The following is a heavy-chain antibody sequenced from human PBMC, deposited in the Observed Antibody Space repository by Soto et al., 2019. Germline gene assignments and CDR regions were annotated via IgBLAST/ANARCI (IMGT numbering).Heavy chain of an antibody. CDR3: ARDYLSSKLSLSYFDF. CDR2: INPSGGSA. V-gene: IGHV1-46*01. CDR1: GYSFISHY. J-gene: IGHJ4*02. D-gene: IGHD2-2*01. Sequence: QVQLVQSGAEVTRPRASVKVSCKASGYSFISHYIHWVRQAPGQGLEWMGFINPSGGSATPAQKFQGRVTMTRDTSTSTVYMELTIRRSEDAAVYYCARDYLSSKLSLSYFDFWGQGTLVTVSS.